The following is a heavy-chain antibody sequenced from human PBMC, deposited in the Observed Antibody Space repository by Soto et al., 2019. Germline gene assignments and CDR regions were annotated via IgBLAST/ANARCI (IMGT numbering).Heavy chain of an antibody. CDR2: IWCDGDSK. V-gene: IGHV3-33*01. D-gene: IGHD1-1*01. J-gene: IGHJ3*01. Sequence: QVQLVESGGGVVQIGRSLRLSCAASGFIFSNYGMHWVRQAPGRGLEWVAIIWCDGDSKFYGDSVRGRFTISRDDSKNTVYLQMNSLRAEDTAVYFCARDQHGNAIDFWGQGTMVTVSS. CDR3: ARDQHGNAIDF. CDR1: GFIFSNYG.